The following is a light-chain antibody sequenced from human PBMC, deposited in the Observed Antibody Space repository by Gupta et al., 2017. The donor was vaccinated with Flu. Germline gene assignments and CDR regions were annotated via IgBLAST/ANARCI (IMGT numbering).Light chain of an antibody. CDR3: QQESNSPFT. CDR1: QTIRSNY. CDR2: GAS. J-gene: IGKJ4*01. Sequence: EIVLTQSPGTLSLSPGERATLSCRARQTIRSNYLAWYQQKPGQAPSLLIYGASSRADGIPDRFSGSGSGTEFTLTISSREPEDFAVYYCQQESNSPFTFGRGTKVDI. V-gene: IGKV3-20*01.